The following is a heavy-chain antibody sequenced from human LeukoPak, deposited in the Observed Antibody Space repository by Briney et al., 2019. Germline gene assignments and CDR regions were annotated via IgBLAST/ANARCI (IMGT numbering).Heavy chain of an antibody. D-gene: IGHD4-11*01. CDR1: GFTFSTYG. Sequence: PGGSLRLSCAASGFTFSTYGMDWVRQAPGKGLEWVAVISFDGSNKYYADSVRGRFTISRDNAKNTLYLQMNSLSAEDTAVYSCASGSPNDYSPPRMDVWGQGTTVTVSS. CDR2: ISFDGSNK. CDR3: ASGSPNDYSPPRMDV. V-gene: IGHV3-30*03. J-gene: IGHJ6*02.